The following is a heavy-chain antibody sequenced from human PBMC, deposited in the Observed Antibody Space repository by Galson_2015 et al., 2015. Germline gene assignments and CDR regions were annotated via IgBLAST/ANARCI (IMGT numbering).Heavy chain of an antibody. CDR2: IYHSGST. CDR3: ARDGGYGDYFFDY. J-gene: IGHJ4*02. V-gene: IGHV4-38-2*02. CDR1: GYSISSGYY. Sequence: ETLSLTCTVSGYSISSGYYWGWIRPPPGKGLEWIGSIYHSGSTYYNPSLKSRVTISVDTSKNQFSLKLSSVTAADTAVYYCARDGGYGDYFFDYWGQGTLVTVSS. D-gene: IGHD4-17*01.